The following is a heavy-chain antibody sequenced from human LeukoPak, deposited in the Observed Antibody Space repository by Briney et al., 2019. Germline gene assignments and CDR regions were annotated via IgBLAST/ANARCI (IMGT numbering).Heavy chain of an antibody. J-gene: IGHJ4*02. CDR2: ISSGSDHI. CDR1: GFSFSTYS. Sequence: GGSLRLSCAASGFSFSTYSMNWVRQAPGEGLEWISSISSGSDHIYYADSVKGRFTISRNNAKNSLYLQMDSLRAEDTAVFFCARNDYSTSSGYDYWGQGTLVTVSS. V-gene: IGHV3-21*01. CDR3: ARNDYSTSSGYDY. D-gene: IGHD6-6*01.